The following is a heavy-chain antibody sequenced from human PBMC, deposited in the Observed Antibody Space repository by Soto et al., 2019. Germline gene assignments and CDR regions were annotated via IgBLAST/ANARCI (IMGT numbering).Heavy chain of an antibody. J-gene: IGHJ6*02. D-gene: IGHD6-13*01. CDR3: TRLSAAGDYYYYYGMDV. Sequence: PGGSLRLSCAASGFTFSGSAMHWVRQASGKGLEWVGRIRSKANSYATAYAASVKGRFTISRDDSKNTAYLQMNSLKTEDTAVYYCTRLSAAGDYYYYYGMDVWGQGTTVTVSS. CDR2: IRSKANSYAT. CDR1: GFTFSGSA. V-gene: IGHV3-73*01.